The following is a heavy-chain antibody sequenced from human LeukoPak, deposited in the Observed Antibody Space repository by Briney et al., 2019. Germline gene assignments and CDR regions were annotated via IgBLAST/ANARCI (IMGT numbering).Heavy chain of an antibody. CDR3: ASRGYYDSSGNLFDY. Sequence: GASVKISCKASGYTFTSYYMHWVLQAPGQGLEWMGIINPSGGSTSYAQKFQGRVTMTRDMSTSTVYMELSSLRSEDTAVYYCASRGYYDSSGNLFDYWGQGTLVTVSS. D-gene: IGHD3-22*01. CDR1: GYTFTSYY. V-gene: IGHV1-46*01. CDR2: INPSGGST. J-gene: IGHJ4*02.